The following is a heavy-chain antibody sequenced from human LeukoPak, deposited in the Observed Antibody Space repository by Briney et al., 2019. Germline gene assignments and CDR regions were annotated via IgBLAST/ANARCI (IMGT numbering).Heavy chain of an antibody. V-gene: IGHV3-23*01. J-gene: IGHJ4*02. CDR3: AKARILAAGGGVDY. D-gene: IGHD6-13*01. Sequence: GGSLRLSCAASGFTFSNSAMNWVRQAPGKGLEWVAAISGSGGSTYYADSVKGRFTVSKDNSKNTLYVQMKSLRAETTVVYYCAKARILAAGGGVDYWDQGTLVSVSS. CDR1: GFTFSNSA. CDR2: ISGSGGST.